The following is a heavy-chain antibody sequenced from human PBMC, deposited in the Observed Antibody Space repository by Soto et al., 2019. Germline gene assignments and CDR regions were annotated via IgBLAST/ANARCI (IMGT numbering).Heavy chain of an antibody. D-gene: IGHD6-19*01. CDR3: ARDLAAGLVDY. V-gene: IGHV1-18*01. Sequence: QVQLVQSGAEMKKPGASVKXSXXAXGXXXXSXXXSXXRQAPGQGLEWMGWISAYNGNTNYAQMLQVRVTMTTDTSTSTAYMELRSLTSDDXAVYYCARDLAAGLVDYWGQGTLVTVSS. CDR1: GXXXXSXX. J-gene: IGHJ4*02. CDR2: ISAYNGNT.